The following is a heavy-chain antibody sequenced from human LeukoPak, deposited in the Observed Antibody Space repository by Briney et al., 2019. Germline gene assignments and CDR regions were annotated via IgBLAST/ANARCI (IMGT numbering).Heavy chain of an antibody. CDR1: GGSTSSGGYS. CDR2: IYHSGST. Sequence: SETLSLTCAVSGGSTSSGGYSWSWIRQPPGKGLEWIGYIYHSGSTYYNPSLKSRVTISVDRSKNQFSLKLSSVTAADTAVYYCARAGNGYDAFDIWGQGTMVTVSS. V-gene: IGHV4-30-2*01. J-gene: IGHJ3*02. D-gene: IGHD1-1*01. CDR3: ARAGNGYDAFDI.